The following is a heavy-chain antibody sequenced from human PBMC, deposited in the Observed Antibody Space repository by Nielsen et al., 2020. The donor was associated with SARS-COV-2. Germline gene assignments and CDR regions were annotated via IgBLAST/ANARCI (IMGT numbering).Heavy chain of an antibody. CDR2: ISSSSSYT. V-gene: IGHV3-11*05. D-gene: IGHD2-8*02. J-gene: IGHJ2*01. CDR1: GFTFSDYY. Sequence: GESLKISCAASGFTFSDYYMSWIRQAPGKGLEWVSYISSSSSYTNYADSVKGRFTISRDNAKNSLYLQMNSLRAEDTAVYYCARDCVLENPYWYFDLWGRGTLVTVSS. CDR3: ARDCVLENPYWYFDL.